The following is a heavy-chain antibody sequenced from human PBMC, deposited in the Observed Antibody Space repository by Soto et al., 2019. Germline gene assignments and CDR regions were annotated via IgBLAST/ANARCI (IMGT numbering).Heavy chain of an antibody. Sequence: SETLSLTCTVSGGSISSGGCYWTWIRRRPGKGLEWIGYNYYSGITYYNPSLKSRVTISLDTSKNQFSLKLSSVTAADTAVYYCARGSSIAGLYYGMDVWGQGTTVTVSS. V-gene: IGHV4-31*03. CDR1: GGSISSGGCY. D-gene: IGHD6-6*01. J-gene: IGHJ6*02. CDR3: ARGSSIAGLYYGMDV. CDR2: NYYSGIT.